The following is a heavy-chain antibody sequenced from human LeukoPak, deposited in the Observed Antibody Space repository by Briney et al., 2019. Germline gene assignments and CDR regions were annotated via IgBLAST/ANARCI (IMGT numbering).Heavy chain of an antibody. CDR1: GFTFSSCA. J-gene: IGHJ4*02. Sequence: PGGSLRLSCAASGFTFSSCAMTWVRQAPGKGLEWVSTIGASGGGTFYADSVKGRFTISRDNSKNMLYLQMNSLRADDTAVYYCAKRQVTIVGQNYFDYWGQGTLVTVSS. CDR2: IGASGGGT. D-gene: IGHD2-21*02. CDR3: AKRQVTIVGQNYFDY. V-gene: IGHV3-23*01.